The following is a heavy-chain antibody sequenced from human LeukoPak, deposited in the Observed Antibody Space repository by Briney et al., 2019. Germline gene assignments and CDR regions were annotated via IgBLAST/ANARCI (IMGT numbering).Heavy chain of an antibody. CDR1: GFTFSSYS. J-gene: IGHJ4*02. CDR2: ISSSSYI. CDR3: AGPASSSWYNY. V-gene: IGHV3-21*01. D-gene: IGHD6-13*01. Sequence: GGSLRLSCAASGFTFSSYSMNRVRQAPGKGLEWVSSISSSSYIYYADSVKGRFTISRDNAKNSLYLQMNSLRAEDTAVYYCAGPASSSWYNYWGQGTLVTVSS.